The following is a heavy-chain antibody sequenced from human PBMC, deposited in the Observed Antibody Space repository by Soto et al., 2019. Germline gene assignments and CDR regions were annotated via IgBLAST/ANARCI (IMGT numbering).Heavy chain of an antibody. CDR1: GYTFTSYG. J-gene: IGHJ5*02. V-gene: IGHV1-18*01. CDR2: ISAYNGNT. D-gene: IGHD6-13*01. Sequence: ASVKVSCKASGYTFTSYGISWVRQAPGQGLEWMGWISAYNGNTNYAQKIQGRVTLTTDTSTTTAYMELRSLRSDDTAVYYCARDSSTFNNWFDPWGQGTLVTVSS. CDR3: ARDSSTFNNWFDP.